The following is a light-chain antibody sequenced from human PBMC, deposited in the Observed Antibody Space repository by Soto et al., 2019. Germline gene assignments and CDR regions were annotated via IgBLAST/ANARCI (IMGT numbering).Light chain of an antibody. Sequence: EIVLTQSPGTLSLSPGERATLSCRASQSVSSFLAWYQQKPGQAPRLLINGASSRATGIPDRFSGSGSGTDFTLTISRLETEDFAVYYCQQYGTSPGGTFGQGTKVEFK. J-gene: IGKJ1*01. CDR3: QQYGTSPGGT. CDR1: QSVSSF. CDR2: GAS. V-gene: IGKV3-20*01.